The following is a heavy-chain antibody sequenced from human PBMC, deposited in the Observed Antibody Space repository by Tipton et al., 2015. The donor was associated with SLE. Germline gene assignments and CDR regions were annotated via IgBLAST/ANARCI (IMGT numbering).Heavy chain of an antibody. Sequence: LRLSCSVYGGSFTNYWWTWIRRPPGKGLEWIGEINHTGRTNYSPSLKSRVTTSLDKSKNLLSLEVTSVTAADTAVYYCARGSASGYYGMDVWGRGITVTVSS. CDR3: ARGSASGYYGMDV. CDR2: INHTGRT. J-gene: IGHJ6*02. V-gene: IGHV4-34*01. CDR1: GGSFTNYW.